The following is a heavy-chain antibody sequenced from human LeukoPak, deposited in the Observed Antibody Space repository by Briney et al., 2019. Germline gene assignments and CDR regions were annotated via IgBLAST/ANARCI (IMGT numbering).Heavy chain of an antibody. CDR3: ARDWGSGRYYDWYFDL. CDR1: GGSISSYD. D-gene: IGHD1-26*01. CDR2: IYTSGST. J-gene: IGHJ2*01. V-gene: IGHV4-4*07. Sequence: SETLSLTCAVSGGSISSYDWSWIRQPAGKGLEWIGRIYTSGSTNYNPSLKSRVTMSVDTSKNQFSLKLSSVTAADTAVYYCARDWGSGRYYDWYFDLWGRGTLVTVSS.